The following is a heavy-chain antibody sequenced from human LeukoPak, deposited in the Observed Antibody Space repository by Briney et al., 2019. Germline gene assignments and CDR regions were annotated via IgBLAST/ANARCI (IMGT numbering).Heavy chain of an antibody. D-gene: IGHD6-19*01. CDR3: ARIRQSGTGTKQDSGRYYFDY. CDR2: INHSGST. CDR1: GGSFSGYY. J-gene: IGHJ4*02. V-gene: IGHV4-34*01. Sequence: SETLSLTCAVYGGSFSGYYWSWIRQPPGKGLEWIGEINHSGSTNYNPSLKSRVTISVDTSKNQFSLKLSSVTAADTAVYYCARIRQSGTGTKQDSGRYYFDYWGQGTLVTVSS.